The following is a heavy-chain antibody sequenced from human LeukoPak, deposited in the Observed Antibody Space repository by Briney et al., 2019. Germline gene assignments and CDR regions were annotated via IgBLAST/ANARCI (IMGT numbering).Heavy chain of an antibody. D-gene: IGHD1-1*01. V-gene: IGHV3-23*01. J-gene: IGHJ3*02. CDR1: GFTFSNYA. CDR2: MSDTGACT. CDR3: VRKWNGGFDS. Sequence: GGSLRLSCAASGFTFSNYAMSWVRQAPGKGLEWASDMSDTGACTNYLGSVKGRFTISRDYSENMLYLQMNSLRVEDTAVYYCVRKWNGGFDSWGQGTMVTVSS.